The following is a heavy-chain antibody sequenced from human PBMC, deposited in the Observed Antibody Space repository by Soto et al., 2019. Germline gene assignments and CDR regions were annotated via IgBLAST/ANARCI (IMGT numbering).Heavy chain of an antibody. J-gene: IGHJ4*02. CDR1: GGSISSSSYY. D-gene: IGHD3-9*01. CDR2: IYYSGST. Sequence: QLQLQESGPGLVKPSETLSLTCTVSGGSISSSSYYWGWIRQPPGKGLEWSGRIYYSGSTYYNPSLKSRVTISVETSKNQFSLKLSSVTAADTAVYSCARTSTVLRYFDLLPIYYFDYWGQGTLVTVSS. CDR3: ARTSTVLRYFDLLPIYYFDY. V-gene: IGHV4-39*01.